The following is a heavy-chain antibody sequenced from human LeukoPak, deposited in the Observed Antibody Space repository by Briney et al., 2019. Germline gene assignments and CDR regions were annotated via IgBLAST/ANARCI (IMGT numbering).Heavy chain of an antibody. Sequence: GGSLRLSCVASGFTLSRYSMNWVRQAPGKGLEWVLSISTSISYIYYAESVKGRFTISRDNAKNSLYLQMNSLRAEDMAVYYCVRDTFSPDAFDIWGQGTMVTVSS. J-gene: IGHJ3*02. CDR2: ISTSISYI. V-gene: IGHV3-21*01. CDR1: GFTLSRYS. CDR3: VRDTFSPDAFDI. D-gene: IGHD3-16*01.